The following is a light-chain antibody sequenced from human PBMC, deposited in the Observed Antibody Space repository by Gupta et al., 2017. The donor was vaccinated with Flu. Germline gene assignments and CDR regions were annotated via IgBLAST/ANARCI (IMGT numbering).Light chain of an antibody. V-gene: IGKV3-11*01. Sequence: DIVLTQSPSTLSLSPGERATLSCRASQTVYNYLAWYQQKRGQPPRLLIYDASNRATGVPARFSGSGSETDFTLTISSLEPEDFAIYYCQQRDNWPPTFGDGTKVDIK. CDR2: DAS. CDR3: QQRDNWPPT. J-gene: IGKJ3*01. CDR1: QTVYNY.